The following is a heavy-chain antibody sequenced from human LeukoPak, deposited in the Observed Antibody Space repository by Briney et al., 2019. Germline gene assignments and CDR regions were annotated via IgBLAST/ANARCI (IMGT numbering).Heavy chain of an antibody. Sequence: GGSLRLSCAASGFTVDSNYLSWVRQAPGKGLERVSTIYTGGNTYYAASVKGRFTISRDFSKNTVFLHMNSLRAEDTAMYYCARGDDSGYYDYFDYWGQGALVTVSS. CDR3: ARGDDSGYYDYFDY. CDR1: GFTVDSNY. J-gene: IGHJ4*02. V-gene: IGHV3-53*01. D-gene: IGHD5-12*01. CDR2: IYTGGNT.